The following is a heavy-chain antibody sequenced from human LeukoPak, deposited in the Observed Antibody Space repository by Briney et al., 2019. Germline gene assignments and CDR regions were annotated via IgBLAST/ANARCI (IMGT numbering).Heavy chain of an antibody. V-gene: IGHV4-39*01. CDR3: ARQPGGYSGPFDY. Sequence: PSETLSLTCSVSGGSISSGSYYWGWIRQPPGKGLEWVASVYYSGSTYYNPSLESRVTMSVDTSKNQFSLKLSSVTAADTAVYYCARQPGGYSGPFDYWGQGTLVTVSS. J-gene: IGHJ4*02. D-gene: IGHD5-12*01. CDR2: VYYSGST. CDR1: GGSISSGSYY.